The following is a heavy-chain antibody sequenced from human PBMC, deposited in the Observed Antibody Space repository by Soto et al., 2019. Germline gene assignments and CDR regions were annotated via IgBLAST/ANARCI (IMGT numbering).Heavy chain of an antibody. CDR3: ASNIWTDGADRDGTLNI. CDR2: LSSSGAT. CDR1: GGSVSDYD. V-gene: IGHV4-4*09. Sequence: QMQLEESGPGLVKPSETLSLTCSVSGGSVSDYDWHWIRQSPVKGLEWIGKLSSSGATSYSPPLTSRVTISLESSKKQLSLKMTSVTAADAALYYCASNIWTDGADRDGTLNIWGQGTQVTVSS. J-gene: IGHJ3*02. D-gene: IGHD1-1*01.